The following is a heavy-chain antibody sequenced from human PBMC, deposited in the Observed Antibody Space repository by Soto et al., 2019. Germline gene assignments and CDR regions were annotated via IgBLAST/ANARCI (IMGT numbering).Heavy chain of an antibody. CDR2: ISGRGVDT. CDR1: GFSLSSLA. D-gene: IGHD1-1*01. J-gene: IGHJ4*02. V-gene: IGHV3-23*01. CDR3: AKDQTDVNLFDY. Sequence: GGSLRLSCAASGFSLSSLAMCWVRQATGKGLEWVSSISGRGVDTLYADSVKGRFTISRDNSRNTLYLQVNNLRAEATAVYYCAKDQTDVNLFDYWGQGTLVTVSS.